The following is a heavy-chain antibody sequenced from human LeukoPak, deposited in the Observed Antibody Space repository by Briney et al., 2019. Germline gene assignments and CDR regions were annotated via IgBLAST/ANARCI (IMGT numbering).Heavy chain of an antibody. CDR1: GFTFSSYA. J-gene: IGHJ4*02. V-gene: IGHV3-30-3*01. CDR2: ISYDGSNK. D-gene: IGHD6-13*01. CDR3: ARGKTYSSYFDY. Sequence: PGGSLRLSCAASGFTFSSYAMHWVRQAPGKGLEWVAVISYDGSNKYYADSVKGRFTISRDNSKNTLYLQMNSLRAEDTAVYYCARGKTYSSYFDYWGQGTLVTVSS.